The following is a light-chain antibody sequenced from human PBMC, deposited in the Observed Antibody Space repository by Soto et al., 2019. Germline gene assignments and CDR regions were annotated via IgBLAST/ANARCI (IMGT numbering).Light chain of an antibody. J-gene: IGKJ2*01. CDR2: GAS. CDR1: QSVRSN. CDR3: KQYKKWPRHT. Sequence: EIVMTQSPATLSVSPGERATLSCRASQSVRSNLAWYQQKPGQAPRLLIYGASTRATGSPARFSGSGSGTEFTLTISSMQSEDCAVYYCKQYKKWPRHTFGQETKLEIK. V-gene: IGKV3-15*01.